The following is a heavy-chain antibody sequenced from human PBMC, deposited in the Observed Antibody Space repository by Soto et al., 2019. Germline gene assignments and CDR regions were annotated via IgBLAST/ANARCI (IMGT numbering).Heavy chain of an antibody. J-gene: IGHJ4*02. CDR1: GFTFSSAW. D-gene: IGHD1-26*01. Sequence: EVQLVESGGGLVKPGGSLRLSCAASGFTFSSAWMNWVRQAPGKGLEWVGRVKSKIDGGTTANAAPVKGRFSISRDDAKNTLYLQMNSLKTEDTAVYYFATGRGDLLYWGQGTLVTVSS. CDR3: ATGRGDLLY. V-gene: IGHV3-15*07. CDR2: VKSKIDGGTT.